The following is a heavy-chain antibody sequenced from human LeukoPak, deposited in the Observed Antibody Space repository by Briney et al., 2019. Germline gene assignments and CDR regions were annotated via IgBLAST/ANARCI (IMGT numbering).Heavy chain of an antibody. CDR2: IYSGGST. V-gene: IGHV3-53*01. CDR1: GFTVSSNY. J-gene: IGHJ3*02. Sequence: GGSLRLSCAASGFTVSSNYMSWVRQAPGKGLEWVSVIYSGGSTYYADSVKGRFTISRDNSKNTLYLQMNSLRAEDTAVYYCASRDYYDRSGYYDAFDIWGQGTMVTVSS. CDR3: ASRDYYDRSGYYDAFDI. D-gene: IGHD3-22*01.